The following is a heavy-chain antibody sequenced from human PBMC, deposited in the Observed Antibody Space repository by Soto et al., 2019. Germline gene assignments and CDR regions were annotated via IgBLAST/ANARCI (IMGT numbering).Heavy chain of an antibody. Sequence: SGPTLVNPTQTLTLTCTFSGFSLTTNKMSVSWIRQPPGKALEWLARIDWDDDKFYNTSLKTRLTISKDTSKNQVLLTMTDMAPLVTVIFFCARMFFGRTVYSFDYWGGGTRVTVPS. D-gene: IGHD2-2*01. CDR1: GFSLTTNKMS. CDR2: IDWDDDK. J-gene: IGHJ4*02. V-gene: IGHV2-70*17. CDR3: ARMFFGRTVYSFDY.